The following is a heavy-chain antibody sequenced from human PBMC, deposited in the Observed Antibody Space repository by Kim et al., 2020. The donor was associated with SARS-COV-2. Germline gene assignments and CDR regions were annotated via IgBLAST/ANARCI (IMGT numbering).Heavy chain of an antibody. CDR2: IGTSGDT. CDR1: GFTFSSYD. CDR3: ARPTAETPYYYYYGMDV. V-gene: IGHV3-13*01. J-gene: IGHJ6*02. D-gene: IGHD4-17*01. Sequence: LSLTCAASGFTFSSYDMHWVRQAEGKGLEWVAAIGTSGDTYYAASVKGRFTISREDAKNSFYLQMSSLRAGDTAVYYCARPTAETPYYYYYGMDVWGRGTTVTVSS.